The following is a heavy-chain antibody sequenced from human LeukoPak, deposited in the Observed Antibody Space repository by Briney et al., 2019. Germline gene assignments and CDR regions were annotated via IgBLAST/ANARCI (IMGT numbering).Heavy chain of an antibody. CDR2: IYSSGTS. CDR3: ARESDLLVVPAAIRVFDS. Sequence: SETLSLTCTVSDDSIRAFYWSWVRQAPGKGLEWIGYIYSSGTSKYNSSLKSRLTMSIDTSKRQFSLNLTSVTAADTAVYYCARESDLLVVPAAIRVFDSWGQGTLVTVSS. V-gene: IGHV4-4*08. J-gene: IGHJ4*02. CDR1: DDSIRAFY. D-gene: IGHD2-2*02.